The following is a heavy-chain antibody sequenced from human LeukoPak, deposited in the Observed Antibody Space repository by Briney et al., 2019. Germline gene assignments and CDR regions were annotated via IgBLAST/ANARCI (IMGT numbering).Heavy chain of an antibody. V-gene: IGHV4-59*01. Sequence: SETLSLTCTVSGGSMSNYYWTWIRQPPGKGLEWIGYVRSGTNGHNPSLKSRVTISADTSRNQFSLKLNSVTAADTAVYYCARDIGGWFDYWGQGILVTVSS. D-gene: IGHD2-15*01. J-gene: IGHJ5*01. CDR2: VRSGTN. CDR3: ARDIGGWFDY. CDR1: GGSMSNYY.